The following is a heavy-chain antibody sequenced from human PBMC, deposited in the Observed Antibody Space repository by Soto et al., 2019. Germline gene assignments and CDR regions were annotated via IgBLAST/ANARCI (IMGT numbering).Heavy chain of an antibody. V-gene: IGHV3-48*02. CDR2: ISSSSTII. J-gene: IGHJ3*02. CDR1: GFTFSRYP. Sequence: DVQLVESGGGLVQPGGSLRLSCAASGFTFSRYPMNWVRQAPGKGLEWISYISSSSTIIYYADSVKGRFTISRDNAKNALYLQMNNLRDEDTAVYYCVRDRTLFYESSGHSGSSTFDIWGQGTLATVSS. CDR3: VRDRTLFYESSGHSGSSTFDI. D-gene: IGHD3-22*01.